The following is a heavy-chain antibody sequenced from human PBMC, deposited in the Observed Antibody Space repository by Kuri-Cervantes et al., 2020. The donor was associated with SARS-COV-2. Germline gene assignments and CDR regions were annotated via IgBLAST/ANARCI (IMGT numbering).Heavy chain of an antibody. CDR2: TRNKANSYTT. CDR3: AREDFYYLDV. Sequence: GESLKISCAASGFTFSDHYMDWVRQAPGKGLEWVGRTRNKANSYTTEYAASVKGRFTISRDDSKNSLYLQMNSLRAEDTAVYYCAREDFYYLDVWGKGTTVTVSS. J-gene: IGHJ6*03. V-gene: IGHV3-72*01. CDR1: GFTFSDHY.